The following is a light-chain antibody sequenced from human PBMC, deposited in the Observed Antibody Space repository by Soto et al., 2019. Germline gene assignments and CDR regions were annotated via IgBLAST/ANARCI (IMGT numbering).Light chain of an antibody. CDR2: DVS. CDR1: SSDVGGYNY. J-gene: IGLJ2*01. Sequence: QSALTQPASVSGSPGQSITISCTGTSSDVGGYNYVSWYQQHPGKAPKLMIYDVSNRPSGVSNRFSGSKSVNTDSLTISGLQAEDEADYYCSSYTTSSTLVFGGGTKRTVL. CDR3: SSYTTSSTLV. V-gene: IGLV2-14*01.